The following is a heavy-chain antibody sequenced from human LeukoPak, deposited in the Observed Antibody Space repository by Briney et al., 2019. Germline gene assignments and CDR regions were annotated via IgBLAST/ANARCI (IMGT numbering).Heavy chain of an antibody. Sequence: GASVKVSCKASGYTFTSYGISWVRQAPGQGLEWMGLISAYNGNTNYAQKFQGRVTMTTDTSTTTAYRELRSLRSDDTAVYYCARVSGILTGLYDYWGQGTLVTVSS. CDR2: ISAYNGNT. CDR1: GYTFTSYG. CDR3: ARVSGILTGLYDY. D-gene: IGHD3-9*01. J-gene: IGHJ4*02. V-gene: IGHV1-18*01.